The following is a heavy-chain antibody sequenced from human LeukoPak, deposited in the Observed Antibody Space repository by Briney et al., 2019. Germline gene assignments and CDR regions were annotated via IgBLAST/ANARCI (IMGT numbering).Heavy chain of an antibody. CDR1: GFTFSSYW. Sequence: GGSLRLSCAASGFTFSSYWMSWVRQAPGKGLEWVANIKQDGSEKYYVDSVKGRFTISRDNAKNSLYLQMNSLRAEDTAVYYCARDQVDYYGSGSYSYYFDYWGQGTLVTVSS. CDR3: ARDQVDYYGSGSYSYYFDY. V-gene: IGHV3-7*01. J-gene: IGHJ4*02. CDR2: IKQDGSEK. D-gene: IGHD3-10*01.